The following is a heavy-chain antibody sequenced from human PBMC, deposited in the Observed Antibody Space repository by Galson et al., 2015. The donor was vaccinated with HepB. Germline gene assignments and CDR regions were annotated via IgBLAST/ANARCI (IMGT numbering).Heavy chain of an antibody. Sequence: ETLSLTCTVSGASISSSLYYWVWIRQPPEKGLEWIGSIYYTGNTYYKSSLKSRVTISADMSKNQFSLKVNSVTAADTAVYYCSRAAGDSSTYANDYWGQGTLVTVSS. V-gene: IGHV4-39*07. CDR1: GASISSSLYY. CDR3: SRAAGDSSTYANDY. D-gene: IGHD5-18*01. CDR2: IYYTGNT. J-gene: IGHJ4*02.